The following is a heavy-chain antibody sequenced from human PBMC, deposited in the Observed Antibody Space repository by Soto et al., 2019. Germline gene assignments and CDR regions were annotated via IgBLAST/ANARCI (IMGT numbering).Heavy chain of an antibody. V-gene: IGHV3-30*18. J-gene: IGHJ6*02. CDR2: ISYDGSNK. D-gene: IGHD2-2*01. Sequence: GGSLRLSCAASGFTFSSYGMHWVRQAPGKGLEWVAVISYDGSNKYYADSVKGRFTISRDNSKNTLYLQMNSLRAEDTAVYYCAQTRYCSSTSCHSMDVWGQGTTVTVSS. CDR3: AQTRYCSSTSCHSMDV. CDR1: GFTFSSYG.